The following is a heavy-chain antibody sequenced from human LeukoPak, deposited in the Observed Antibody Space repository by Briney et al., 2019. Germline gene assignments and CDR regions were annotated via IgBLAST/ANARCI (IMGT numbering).Heavy chain of an antibody. CDR1: GFTFSSYW. D-gene: IGHD3-22*01. CDR3: ARGYYDSSGYPFDY. CDR2: IKGDGSST. J-gene: IGHJ4*02. Sequence: GGSLRLSCAASGFTFSSYWMHWVRHTPGKGLVWVSRIKGDGSSTSYADSVKGRFTISRDNAKNTLYLQMNSLRAEDTAVYYCARGYYDSSGYPFDYWGQGTLVTVSS. V-gene: IGHV3-74*01.